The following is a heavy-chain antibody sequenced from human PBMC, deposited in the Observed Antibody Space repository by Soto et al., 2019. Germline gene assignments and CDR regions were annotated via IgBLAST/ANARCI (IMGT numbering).Heavy chain of an antibody. V-gene: IGHV4-31*03. Sequence: SETLSLTCTVSGGSLSSGGYYWSWIRQQLGKGLEWIGYIYYSGSTYYNPSLKSRVTISVDTSKDQFSLKLSSVTAADTAVYYCATFGRGEYYYHGMDVLGQGTTDPVSS. CDR1: GGSLSSGGYY. D-gene: IGHD3-16*01. CDR3: ATFGRGEYYYHGMDV. CDR2: IYYSGST. J-gene: IGHJ6*02.